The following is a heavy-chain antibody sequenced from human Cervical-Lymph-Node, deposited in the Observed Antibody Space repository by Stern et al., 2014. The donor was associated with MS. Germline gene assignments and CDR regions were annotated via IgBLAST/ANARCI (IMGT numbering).Heavy chain of an antibody. CDR3: ARQSSTGWSAFDP. J-gene: IGHJ5*02. CDR1: GYSFTSYW. Sequence: EMQLVESGAEMKKPGESLKISCKASGYSFTSYWIAWVRQMPGKGLEWMGIVYPGDSDTRYNWAFQGQITISADKSTNTAYLQWNSLQASDSGIYYCARQSSTGWSAFDPCGQGTPVTVSS. CDR2: VYPGDSDT. V-gene: IGHV5-51*01. D-gene: IGHD6-19*01.